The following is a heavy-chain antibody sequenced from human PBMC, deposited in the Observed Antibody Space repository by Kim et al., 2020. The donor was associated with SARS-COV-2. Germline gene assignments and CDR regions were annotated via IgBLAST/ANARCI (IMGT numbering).Heavy chain of an antibody. V-gene: IGHV3-74*01. Sequence: GGSLRLSCAASGFTLSDYWMHWVRQVPGKGLVWVSGTSSDGSATTYADSVKGQFTISRDKAKNTLFLQMNSLRAEDTAVYYCVLNIVGTIAYCGQGALVTVSS. D-gene: IGHD1-26*01. CDR2: TSSDGSAT. J-gene: IGHJ4*02. CDR1: GFTLSDYW. CDR3: VLNIVGTIAY.